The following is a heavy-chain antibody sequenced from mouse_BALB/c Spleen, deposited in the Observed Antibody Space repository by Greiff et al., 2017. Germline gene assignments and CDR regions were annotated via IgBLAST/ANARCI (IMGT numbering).Heavy chain of an antibody. CDR1: GFDFSRYW. V-gene: IGHV4-1*02. CDR2: INPDSSTI. J-gene: IGHJ3*01. D-gene: IGHD2-1*01. Sequence: TASGFDFSRYWMSWVRQAPGKGLEWIGEINPDSSTINYTPSLKDKFIISRDNAKNTLYLQMSKVRSEDTALYYCARIGNYWFAYWGQGTLVTVSA. CDR3: ARIGNYWFAY.